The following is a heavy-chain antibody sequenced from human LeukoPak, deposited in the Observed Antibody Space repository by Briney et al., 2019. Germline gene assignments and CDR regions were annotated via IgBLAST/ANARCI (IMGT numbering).Heavy chain of an antibody. CDR1: GGSISSNSYY. Sequence: SETLSLTCTVSGGSISSNSYYWGWIRQPPGKGLEWIGSIYYRGSTYYNPSLKSRVTISVDTSKKQFSLKPSAVTASDTAVYYCAGQAVSAWFDPWGQGTLVTVSS. CDR3: AGQAVSAWFDP. CDR2: IYYRGST. V-gene: IGHV4-39*01. D-gene: IGHD2-8*01. J-gene: IGHJ5*02.